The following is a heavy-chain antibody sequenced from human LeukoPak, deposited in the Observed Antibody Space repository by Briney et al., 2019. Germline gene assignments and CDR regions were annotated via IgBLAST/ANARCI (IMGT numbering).Heavy chain of an antibody. CDR3: AREPGRTQSYYDFWSGYYTYGDY. CDR2: IYSGGST. V-gene: IGHV3-66*01. J-gene: IGHJ4*02. D-gene: IGHD3-3*01. CDR1: GFTVSSNY. Sequence: PGGSLRLSCAASGFTVSSNYMSWVRQAPGKGLEWVSVIYSGGSTYYADSVKGRFTISRDNSKNTLYLQMNSLRAEDTAVYYCAREPGRTQSYYDFWSGYYTYGDYWGQGTLVTASS.